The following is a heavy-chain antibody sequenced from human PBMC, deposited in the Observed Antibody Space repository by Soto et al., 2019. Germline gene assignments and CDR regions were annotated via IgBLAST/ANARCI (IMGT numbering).Heavy chain of an antibody. CDR3: ARVRQPVLDYFDY. Sequence: QEQLVQSAAEVKKPGASVKVSCMTSGYAFTGFYIHWVRQAPGQGLEWMGWISPNTGGTSYAQKFQGRVTMTRDTSISTAYMELTRLRSDDTAVFYCARVRQPVLDYFDYWGQGTLVTVSS. V-gene: IGHV1-2*02. J-gene: IGHJ4*02. CDR1: GYAFTGFY. D-gene: IGHD3-3*01. CDR2: ISPNTGGT.